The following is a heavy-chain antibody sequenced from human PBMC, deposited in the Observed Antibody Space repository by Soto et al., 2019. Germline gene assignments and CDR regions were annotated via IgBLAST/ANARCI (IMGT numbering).Heavy chain of an antibody. Sequence: GGSLRLSCAASGFTFSDYAMSWVRQAPGKGLEWVSAIGGGGISTYYADSVKGRFTISRDNSKSTLYLQIDSLRAEDTAIYYCAKGSDGYRPYYFDYWGQGTLVTVSS. V-gene: IGHV3-23*01. D-gene: IGHD3-16*01. J-gene: IGHJ4*02. CDR3: AKGSDGYRPYYFDY. CDR1: GFTFSDYA. CDR2: IGGGGIST.